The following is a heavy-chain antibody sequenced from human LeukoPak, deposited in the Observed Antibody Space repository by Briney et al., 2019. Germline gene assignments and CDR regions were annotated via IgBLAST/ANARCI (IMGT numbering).Heavy chain of an antibody. CDR1: GFRFSNYA. CDR2: TSDSGGST. Sequence: GGSLRLSCAASGFRFSNYAMTWIRQALRKGLEWVSGTSDSGGSTYYADSVKGRFTISRDNSKNTLFLQMNSLRAEDTAVYYCARDEGGTYCSSTSCPIDYWGQGTLVTVSS. D-gene: IGHD2-2*01. V-gene: IGHV3-23*01. J-gene: IGHJ4*02. CDR3: ARDEGGTYCSSTSCPIDY.